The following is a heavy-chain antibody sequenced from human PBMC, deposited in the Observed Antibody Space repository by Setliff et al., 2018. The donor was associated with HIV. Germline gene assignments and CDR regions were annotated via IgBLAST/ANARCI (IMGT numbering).Heavy chain of an antibody. CDR2: VYYTGNT. V-gene: IGHV4-61*08. CDR1: GGSISSGGYY. J-gene: IGHJ4*02. D-gene: IGHD4-17*01. Sequence: PSETLSLTCTVSGGSISSGGYYWSWIRQSPGKGLEWIGYVYYTGNTNYNPTLNSRGTISVDTSKNQFSLKLTSVTAADTAVYYCAREIYGGNSRPFDYWGQGTLVTVSS. CDR3: AREIYGGNSRPFDY.